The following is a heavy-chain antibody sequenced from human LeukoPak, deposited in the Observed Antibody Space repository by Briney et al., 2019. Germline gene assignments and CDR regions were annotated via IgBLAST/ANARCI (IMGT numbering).Heavy chain of an antibody. J-gene: IGHJ4*02. CDR3: ARGGRDQWLGDPYYFDY. D-gene: IGHD3-10*01. Sequence: ASVKVSCKASGYTFTNYDINWVRQATGQGLEWMGWMNPNSGNTGYAQKFQGRVTITRDTSICTAYMELSSLRSEDTAVYYCARGGRDQWLGDPYYFDYGGQGILVILSS. V-gene: IGHV1-8*03. CDR2: MNPNSGNT. CDR1: GYTFTNYD.